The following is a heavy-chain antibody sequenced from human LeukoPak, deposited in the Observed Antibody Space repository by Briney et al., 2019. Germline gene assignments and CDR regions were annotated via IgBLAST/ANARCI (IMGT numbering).Heavy chain of an antibody. CDR3: AKPWGGNYYYMDV. J-gene: IGHJ6*03. D-gene: IGHD7-27*01. Sequence: GGSLRLSCAASGFTFSSYGMHWVRQAPGKGLEWVAVIWYDGSNKYYADSVKGRFTISRDNSKNTLYLQMNSLRAEDTAVYYCAKPWGGNYYYMDVWGKGTTVTVSS. V-gene: IGHV3-33*06. CDR2: IWYDGSNK. CDR1: GFTFSSYG.